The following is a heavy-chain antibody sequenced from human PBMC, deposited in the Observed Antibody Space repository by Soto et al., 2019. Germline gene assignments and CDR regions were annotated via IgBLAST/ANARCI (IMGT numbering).Heavy chain of an antibody. Sequence: PGGSLRLSCAASGFTFSSYGMHWVRQAPGKGLEWVAVISYDGSNKYYADSVKGRFTISRDNSKNTLYLQMNSLRAEDTAVYYCAKDWSGGSYYGGLIDYWGQGTLVTVSS. V-gene: IGHV3-30*18. CDR3: AKDWSGGSYYGGLIDY. CDR1: GFTFSSYG. J-gene: IGHJ4*02. CDR2: ISYDGSNK. D-gene: IGHD1-26*01.